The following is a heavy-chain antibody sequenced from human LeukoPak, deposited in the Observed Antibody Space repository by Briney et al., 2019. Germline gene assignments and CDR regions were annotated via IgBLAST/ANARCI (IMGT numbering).Heavy chain of an antibody. J-gene: IGHJ4*02. CDR3: ATDRRDGYTDPFDY. V-gene: IGHV1-69-2*01. CDR2: VDPEDGET. CDR1: GYTFTDYY. D-gene: IGHD5-24*01. Sequence: ASVKVSCKVSGYTFTDYYMHWVQQAPGKGLEWMGLVDPEDGETIYAEKFQGRVTITADTSTDIAYMELSSLRSEDTAVYYCATDRRDGYTDPFDYWGQGTLVTVSS.